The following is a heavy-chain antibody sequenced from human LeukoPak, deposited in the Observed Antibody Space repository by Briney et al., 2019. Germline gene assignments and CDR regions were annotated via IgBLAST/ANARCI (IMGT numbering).Heavy chain of an antibody. CDR3: ARERWAVAGGLDY. Sequence: GGSLRLSCAASGFTFSSYAMHWVRQAPGKGLEWVAVISYDGSNKYYADSVKGRFTISRDNSKNTLYLQMNSLRAEDTAVYYCARERWAVAGGLDYWGQGTLVTVSS. D-gene: IGHD6-19*01. CDR1: GFTFSSYA. CDR2: ISYDGSNK. J-gene: IGHJ4*02. V-gene: IGHV3-30*04.